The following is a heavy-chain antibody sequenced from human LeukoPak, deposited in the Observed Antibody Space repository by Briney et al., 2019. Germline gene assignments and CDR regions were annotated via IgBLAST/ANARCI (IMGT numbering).Heavy chain of an antibody. CDR2: INSDGSST. D-gene: IGHD4-23*01. V-gene: IGHV3-74*01. Sequence: GGSLRLSCAASGFTFSSFTMNWVRQAPGKGLVWVSRINSDGSSTTYADSVKGRFTISRDNSRNTLYLQMNSLRAEDTAVYYCARGDYGGNQEYYYYYMDVWGKGTTVTISS. CDR1: GFTFSSFT. J-gene: IGHJ6*03. CDR3: ARGDYGGNQEYYYYYMDV.